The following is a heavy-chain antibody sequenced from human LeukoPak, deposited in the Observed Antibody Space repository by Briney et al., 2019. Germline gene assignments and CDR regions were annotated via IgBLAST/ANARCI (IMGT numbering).Heavy chain of an antibody. V-gene: IGHV3-30*18. CDR1: GFTFSSYG. D-gene: IGHD4-23*01. CDR3: AKDDYGGTDF. CDR2: IPFDESNK. Sequence: GRSLRLSCAASGFTFSSYGMHWVRQAPGKGLEWVAVIPFDESNKYYADSVKGRFTISRDNSKNTLYLQMNSLRAEDTAVYYCAKDDYGGTDFWGQGTLVTVSS. J-gene: IGHJ4*02.